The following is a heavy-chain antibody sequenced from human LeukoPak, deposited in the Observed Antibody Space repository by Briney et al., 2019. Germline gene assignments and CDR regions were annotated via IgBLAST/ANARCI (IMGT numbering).Heavy chain of an antibody. CDR3: ARVGSTVRMAAAGNDAFDI. CDR2: IYTSGST. J-gene: IGHJ3*02. V-gene: IGHV4-4*07. Sequence: PSETLSLTCTVSGGSISSYYWSWIRQPAGKGLEWIGRIYTSGSTNYNPSLKSRVTMSVDTSENQFSLKLSSVTAADTAVYYCARVGSTVRMAAAGNDAFDIWGQGTMVTVSS. CDR1: GGSISSYY. D-gene: IGHD6-13*01.